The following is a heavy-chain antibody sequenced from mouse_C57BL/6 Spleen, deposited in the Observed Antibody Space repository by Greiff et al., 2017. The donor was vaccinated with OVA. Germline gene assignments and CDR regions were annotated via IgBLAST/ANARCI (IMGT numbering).Heavy chain of an antibody. J-gene: IGHJ2*01. D-gene: IGHD2-3*01. V-gene: IGHV1-52*01. CDR2: IDPSDSET. Sequence: VQLQQPGAELVRPGSSVKLSCKASGYTFTSYWMHWVKQRPIQGLEWIGNIDPSDSETHYNQKFKDKATLTVDKSSSTAYMQLSSLTSGDSAVYYCARWPYDGYFDYWGQGTTLTDSS. CDR3: ARWPYDGYFDY. CDR1: GYTFTSYW.